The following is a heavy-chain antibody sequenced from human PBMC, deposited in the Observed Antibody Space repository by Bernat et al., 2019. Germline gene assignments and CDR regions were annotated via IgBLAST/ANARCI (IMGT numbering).Heavy chain of an antibody. Sequence: QVQLVESGGGVVQPGRSLRLSCAAPGFTFSSYGMHWVRQAPGKGLEWVAVISYDGSNKYYADSVKGRFTISRDNSKNTLYLQMNSLRAEDTAVYYCAKDTSGSYDSGFDYWGQGTLVTVSS. CDR3: AKDTSGSYDSGFDY. CDR2: ISYDGSNK. V-gene: IGHV3-30*18. J-gene: IGHJ4*02. D-gene: IGHD1-26*01. CDR1: GFTFSSYG.